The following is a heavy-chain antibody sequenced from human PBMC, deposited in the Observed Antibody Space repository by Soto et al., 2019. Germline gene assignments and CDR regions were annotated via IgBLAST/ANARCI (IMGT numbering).Heavy chain of an antibody. Sequence: EVQLLESGGGLVPPGGSLRLSCAASGFIFSGYWMHWVRQAPGKGLVWVSRIKGDGSGISYADSVKGRFTISRDNVKKTLYLQMDSVRAEDTAVYYCARAICSGGRCFLLDLWGQGTLVTVSS. V-gene: IGHV3-74*01. CDR2: IKGDGSGI. CDR1: GFIFSGYW. D-gene: IGHD2-15*01. J-gene: IGHJ5*02. CDR3: ARAICSGGRCFLLDL.